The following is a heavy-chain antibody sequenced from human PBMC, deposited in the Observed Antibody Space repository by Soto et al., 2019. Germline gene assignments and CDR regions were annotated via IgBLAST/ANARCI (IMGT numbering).Heavy chain of an antibody. Sequence: PSETLSLTCTVSGGSISSGGYYWSWIRQHPGKGLEWIGYIYYSGSTYYNPSRKSRVTISVDTSKNQFSLKLSSVTAADTAVYYCARDFFVLVGSGYYCMVVCCKRPRVT. CDR1: GGSISSGGYY. CDR3: ARDFFVLVGSGYYCMVV. J-gene: IGHJ6*03. D-gene: IGHD6-25*01. CDR2: IYYSGST. V-gene: IGHV4-31*03.